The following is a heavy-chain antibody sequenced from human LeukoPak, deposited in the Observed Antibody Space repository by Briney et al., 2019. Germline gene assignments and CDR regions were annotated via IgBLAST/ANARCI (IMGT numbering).Heavy chain of an antibody. V-gene: IGHV3-43*01. J-gene: IGHJ3*02. CDR3: ARDGMGGIKAFDI. CDR2: ISWDGGST. CDR1: GFTFDDYT. D-gene: IGHD3-16*01. Sequence: PGGSLRLSCAASGFTFDDYTMHWVRQAPGKGLEWVSLISWDGGSTYYADSVKGRITISRDNAKNSLYLQMNSLRAEDTAVYYCARDGMGGIKAFDIWGQGTMVTVSS.